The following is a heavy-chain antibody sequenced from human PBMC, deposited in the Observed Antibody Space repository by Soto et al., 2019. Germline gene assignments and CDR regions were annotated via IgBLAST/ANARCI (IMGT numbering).Heavy chain of an antibody. CDR3: AKDGDFGEDGPAEYFEH. CDR2: TTGSGANK. D-gene: IGHD4-17*01. Sequence: EVNLLESGGGVVQPGESLRISCVGSGFTFKNYAMTWVRQAPGKGLEWVSGTTGSGANKHYADSVRGRFTISRDNSKKTLYLEMKSLRVEDTAVYDCAKDGDFGEDGPAEYFEHWGQGTLVTFSS. V-gene: IGHV3-23*01. J-gene: IGHJ1*01. CDR1: GFTFKNYA.